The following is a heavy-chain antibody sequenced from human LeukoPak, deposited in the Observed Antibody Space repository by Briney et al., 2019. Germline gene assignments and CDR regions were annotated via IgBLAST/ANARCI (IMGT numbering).Heavy chain of an antibody. J-gene: IGHJ4*02. V-gene: IGHV1-8*01. Sequence: ASVKVSCKASGYTFTSYDINWVRQATGQGLEWMGWMNPNSGNTGYAQKFQGRVTMTRNTSISTAYMELSSLRSEDTAVYYCARGGYCSGGSCRKGYYFDYWGQGTLATVSS. CDR2: MNPNSGNT. CDR1: GYTFTSYD. CDR3: ARGGYCSGGSCRKGYYFDY. D-gene: IGHD2-15*01.